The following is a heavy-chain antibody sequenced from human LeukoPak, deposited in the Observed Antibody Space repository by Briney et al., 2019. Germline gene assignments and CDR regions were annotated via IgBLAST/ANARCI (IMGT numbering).Heavy chain of an antibody. V-gene: IGHV3-9*01. CDR2: ISWNSGSI. Sequence: PGGSLRLSCAASGFTFDDYAMHWVRQAPGKGLEWVSGISWNSGSIGYADSVKGRFTISRDNAKNSLYLQMYSLRAEDTALYYCASSPATLWGVDYYYGMDVWGQGTTVTVSS. D-gene: IGHD3-16*01. CDR3: ASSPATLWGVDYYYGMDV. CDR1: GFTFDDYA. J-gene: IGHJ6*02.